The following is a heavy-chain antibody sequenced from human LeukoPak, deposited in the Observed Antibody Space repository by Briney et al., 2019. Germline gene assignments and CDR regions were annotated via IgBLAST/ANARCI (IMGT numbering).Heavy chain of an antibody. J-gene: IGHJ5*02. CDR3: ARGIDDSSGYTFVP. CDR1: GFTFSSYG. D-gene: IGHD3-22*01. V-gene: IGHV4-34*01. Sequence: GSLRLSCAASGFTFSSYGMHWVRQPPGKGLEWIGEINHSGSTNYNPSLKSRVTISVDTSKNQFSLKLSSVTAADTAVYYCARGIDDSSGYTFVPWGQGTLVTVSS. CDR2: INHSGST.